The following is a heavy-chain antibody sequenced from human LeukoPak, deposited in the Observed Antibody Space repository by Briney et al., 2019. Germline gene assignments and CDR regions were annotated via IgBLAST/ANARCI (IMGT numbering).Heavy chain of an antibody. CDR2: IRYDGSNK. CDR1: GFTFSSYG. CDR3: AKDGQGGSRPVYVDY. V-gene: IGHV3-30*02. Sequence: PGGSLRLSCAASGFTFSSYGMHWVRQAPGKGLGGVAFIRYDGSNKYYADSVKGRFTISRDNSKTTLYLQMNSPRAEDTAVYYCAKDGQGGSRPVYVDYWGQGTLATVSS. J-gene: IGHJ4*02. D-gene: IGHD2/OR15-2a*01.